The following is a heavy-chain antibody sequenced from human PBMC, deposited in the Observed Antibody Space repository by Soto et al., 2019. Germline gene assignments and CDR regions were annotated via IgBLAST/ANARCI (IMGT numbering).Heavy chain of an antibody. CDR1: GGSISGGAYY. CDR2: IFDTGST. V-gene: IGHV4-31*11. J-gene: IGHJ5*02. D-gene: IGHD6-25*01. Sequence: QVQLQESGPGLVKPSQTLSLTCAVSGGSISGGAYYWSCIRPHPGKGWEGIGYIFDTGSTFYNPSLKSRVAISVDTSKNQSALKLNSVTDADTAVYYCAREESAFRGPNWFDPWGQGTLVTVSS. CDR3: AREESAFRGPNWFDP.